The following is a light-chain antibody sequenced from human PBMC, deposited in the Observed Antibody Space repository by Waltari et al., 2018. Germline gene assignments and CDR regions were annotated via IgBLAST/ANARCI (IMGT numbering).Light chain of an antibody. CDR3: SSDAGSNNYVI. J-gene: IGLJ2*01. CDR2: EVS. CDR1: SSHVGASNY. V-gene: IGLV2-8*01. Sequence: QSALTQPPSASGSLGQSVTISCTGTSSHVGASNYVSWYQQNPGKAPKLMIFEVSKRPSGVPDRFSGSRSGNTASLTVSGLQAEDEADYYCSSDAGSNNYVILGGGTKLTVL.